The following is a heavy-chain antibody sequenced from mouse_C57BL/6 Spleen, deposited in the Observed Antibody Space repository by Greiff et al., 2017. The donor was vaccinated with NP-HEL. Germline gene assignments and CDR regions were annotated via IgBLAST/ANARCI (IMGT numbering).Heavy chain of an antibody. D-gene: IGHD2-5*01. CDR1: GFTFTDYY. Sequence: DVMLVESGGGLVQPGGSLSLSCAASGFTFTDYYMSWVRQPPGKALEWLGFIRNKANGYTTEYSASVKGRFTISRDNSQSILYLQMNALRAEDSATYYCARYYYSNIFDYWGQGTTLTVSS. CDR2: IRNKANGYTT. J-gene: IGHJ2*01. CDR3: ARYYYSNIFDY. V-gene: IGHV7-3*01.